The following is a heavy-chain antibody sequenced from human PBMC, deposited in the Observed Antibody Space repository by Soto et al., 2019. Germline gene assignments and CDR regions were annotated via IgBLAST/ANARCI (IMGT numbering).Heavy chain of an antibody. CDR2: ISAYNGNT. J-gene: IGHJ5*02. CDR1: GYTFTSYG. D-gene: IGHD6-19*01. V-gene: IGHV1-18*01. Sequence: VKVSCKASGYTFTSYGISWVRQAPGQGLEWLGWISAYNGNTIYAQKLQGRVTMTTDTSTSTAYMELRSLRSDDTAVYYCASGGVAGTEGWFDPWGQGTLVTVSS. CDR3: ASGGVAGTEGWFDP.